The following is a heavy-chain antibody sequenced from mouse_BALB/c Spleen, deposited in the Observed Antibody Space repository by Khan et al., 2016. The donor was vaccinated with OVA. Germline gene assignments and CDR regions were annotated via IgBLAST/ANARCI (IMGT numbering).Heavy chain of an antibody. CDR2: IDPFNTGT. D-gene: IGHD3-3*01. Sequence: MQLEESGPELMKPGASVNISCKASGYSFTTYYIHWVKQSRGKSLEWIGYIDPFNTGTDYNQKFKGQATLTVDKSSNTAYMHLTIRTSEDSAVYYCARGTFDYWGQWTLVTVSA. CDR3: ARGTFDY. J-gene: IGHJ3*01. CDR1: GYSFTTYY. V-gene: IGHV1S135*01.